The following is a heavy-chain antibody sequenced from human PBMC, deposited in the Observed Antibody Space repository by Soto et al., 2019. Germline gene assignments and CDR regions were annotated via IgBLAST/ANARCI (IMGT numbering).Heavy chain of an antibody. CDR2: ISVSGGRT. Sequence: GGSLRLSCRASGFTFGNYAMAWVRQAPGKGLEWVSGISVSGGRTYYADSAKGRFTISRDNSNNTLYLQMSSLRAEDTAVYYCAKDLEVLSARFESWGQGALVTVSS. J-gene: IGHJ4*02. D-gene: IGHD2-15*01. CDR1: GFTFGNYA. CDR3: AKDLEVLSARFES. V-gene: IGHV3-23*01.